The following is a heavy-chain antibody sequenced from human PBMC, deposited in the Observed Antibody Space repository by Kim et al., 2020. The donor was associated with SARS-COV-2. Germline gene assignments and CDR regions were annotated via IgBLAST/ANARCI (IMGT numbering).Heavy chain of an antibody. V-gene: IGHV3-23*01. J-gene: IGHJ4*02. D-gene: IGHD6-19*01. Sequence: GGSLRLSCAASGFSFANYAMGWVRQAPGKGLKWVSAISGSGAGTYYADSVKGRFTISRDNSKNTLYLQMNSLRAEDTAVYYCAKESGTSGWFPLDYWGQGTLVTVSS. CDR2: ISGSGAGT. CDR3: AKESGTSGWFPLDY. CDR1: GFSFANYA.